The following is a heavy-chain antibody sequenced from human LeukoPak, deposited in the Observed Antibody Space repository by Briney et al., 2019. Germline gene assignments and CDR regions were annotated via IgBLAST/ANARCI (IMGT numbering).Heavy chain of an antibody. CDR2: MLYDGSHK. Sequence: PGRSLRLSCVASGFTFSSYTLHWVRQAPGKGLEWVAVMLYDGSHKFHADSVKGRFTISRDNSKNTLYLQMNSLRAENTAIYFCARDVGGYAFDYWGQGTLVTVSS. CDR1: GFTFSSYT. V-gene: IGHV3-30*04. D-gene: IGHD5-12*01. J-gene: IGHJ4*02. CDR3: ARDVGGYAFDY.